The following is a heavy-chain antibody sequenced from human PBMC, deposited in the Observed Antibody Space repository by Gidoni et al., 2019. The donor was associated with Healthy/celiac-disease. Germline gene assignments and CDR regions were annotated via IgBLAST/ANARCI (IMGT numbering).Heavy chain of an antibody. D-gene: IGHD2-15*01. V-gene: IGHV4-4*02. CDR3: ARDARYCSGGSCYRGFDY. CDR1: GGSISRRHW. Sequence: QVQLQESGPGLVKPSGTLSLTCAVSGGSISRRHWWRWVRQPPGKGLEWIGEIYHSGSTNYNPSLKSRVTISVDKSKNQFSLKLSSVTAADTAVYYCARDARYCSGGSCYRGFDYWGQGTLVTVSS. CDR2: IYHSGST. J-gene: IGHJ4*02.